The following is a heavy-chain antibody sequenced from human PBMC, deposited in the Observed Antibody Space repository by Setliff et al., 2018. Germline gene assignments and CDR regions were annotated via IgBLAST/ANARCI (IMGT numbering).Heavy chain of an antibody. CDR2: IWEDGGNK. D-gene: IGHD2-15*01. Sequence: GGSLRLSCAASGFTFSTYRMHWVRQAPGKGLEWVAVIWEDGGNKYHADSVKGRFTISRDNSKNTLYLQMNSLRPEDTAVYYCARTCSGSGCYAGLESWGQGTPVTVS. V-gene: IGHV3-33*08. CDR3: ARTCSGSGCYAGLES. J-gene: IGHJ4*02. CDR1: GFTFSTYR.